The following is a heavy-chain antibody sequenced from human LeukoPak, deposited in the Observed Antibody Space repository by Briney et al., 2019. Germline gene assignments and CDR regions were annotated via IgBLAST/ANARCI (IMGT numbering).Heavy chain of an antibody. CDR2: IIPIFGTA. V-gene: IGHV1-69*05. Sequence: SVKVSCKASGGTFSSYAISWVRQAPGQGLEWMGGIIPIFGTANYAQKFQGRVTITTDESTSTAYMELSSLRSEDTAVYYCARDRGGLASARHFDYWGQGTLVTVYS. D-gene: IGHD3-3*02. CDR1: GGTFSSYA. CDR3: ARDRGGLASARHFDY. J-gene: IGHJ4*02.